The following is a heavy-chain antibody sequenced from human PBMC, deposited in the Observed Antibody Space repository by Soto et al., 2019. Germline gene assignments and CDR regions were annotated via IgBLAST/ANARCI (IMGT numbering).Heavy chain of an antibody. Sequence: SETLSLTCTVSGGSISSYYWSWIRQPPGKGLEWIGYIYYSGSTNYNPSLKSRVTISVDTSKNQFSLKLSSVTAADTAVYYCARDKTIVGATTGFDYWGQGTLVTVSS. V-gene: IGHV4-59*01. J-gene: IGHJ4*02. CDR3: ARDKTIVGATTGFDY. CDR1: GGSISSYY. CDR2: IYYSGST. D-gene: IGHD1-26*01.